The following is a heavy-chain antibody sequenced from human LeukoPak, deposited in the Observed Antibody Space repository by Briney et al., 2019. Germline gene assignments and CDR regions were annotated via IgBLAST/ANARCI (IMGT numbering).Heavy chain of an antibody. CDR1: SGSISISNYY. J-gene: IGHJ5*02. Sequence: SETLSLTCTVSSGSISISNYYWGWVRQPPGKALEWIGNIFYSGSTYYSPSLKSRVTISLDTSRNQFSLNLSSVTAADTAVYYCAPPPYYYEANGYSVAWGQGTLVTVSS. D-gene: IGHD3-22*01. V-gene: IGHV4-39*07. CDR2: IFYSGST. CDR3: APPPYYYEANGYSVA.